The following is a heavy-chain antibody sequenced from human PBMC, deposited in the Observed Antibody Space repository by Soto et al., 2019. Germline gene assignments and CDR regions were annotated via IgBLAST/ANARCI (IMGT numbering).Heavy chain of an antibody. CDR3: ARVAQGYCSSTSCYGMDV. D-gene: IGHD2-2*01. V-gene: IGHV1-69*06. J-gene: IGHJ6*02. Sequence: GASVKVSCKASGGTFSGYAISWVRQAPGQGLEWMGGIIPIFGTANYAQKFQGRVTITADKSTSTAYMELSSLRSEDTAVYYCARVAQGYCSSTSCYGMDVWGQGTTVTVSS. CDR2: IIPIFGTA. CDR1: GGTFSGYA.